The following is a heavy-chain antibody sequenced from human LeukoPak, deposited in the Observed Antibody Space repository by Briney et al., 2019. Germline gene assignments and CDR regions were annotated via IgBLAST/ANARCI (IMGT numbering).Heavy chain of an antibody. V-gene: IGHV3-48*04. J-gene: IGHJ4*02. Sequence: PGGSLRLSCAASGFTFSSYSMNWVRQAPGKGLEWVSYISSSSSTIYYADSVKGRFTISRDNAKNSLYLQMNSLRAEDTAVYYCANRNPLWASLYLDYWGQGTLVTVSS. CDR1: GFTFSSYS. D-gene: IGHD1-14*01. CDR2: ISSSSSTI. CDR3: ANRNPLWASLYLDY.